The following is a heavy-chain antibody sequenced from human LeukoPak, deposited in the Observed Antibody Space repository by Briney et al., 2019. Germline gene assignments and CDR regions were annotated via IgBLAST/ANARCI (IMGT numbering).Heavy chain of an antibody. CDR1: GFTVSSNY. J-gene: IGHJ4*02. CDR2: IYSGGST. Sequence: PGGSLRLSCAASGFTVSSNYMSWVRQAPGKGLEWASVIYSGGSTYYADSVKGRFTISRDNSKNTLYLQMNSLRAEDTAVYYCARDRGYYYDSSGYTLDYWGQGTLVTVSS. D-gene: IGHD3-22*01. V-gene: IGHV3-53*01. CDR3: ARDRGYYYDSSGYTLDY.